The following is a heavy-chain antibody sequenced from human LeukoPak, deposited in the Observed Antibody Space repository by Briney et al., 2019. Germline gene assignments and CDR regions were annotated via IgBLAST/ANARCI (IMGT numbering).Heavy chain of an antibody. CDR2: IYPGNSDT. D-gene: IGHD6-13*01. V-gene: IGHV5-51*01. CDR1: GYILTNNW. Sequence: GESLKISCKISGYILTNNWIGWVRQVPGKGLEWIGLIYPGNSDTKYSPSFQGQVTISVDKSISTAYLQWSSLKASDTAMYYCARFGYTGSIEYWGEGTLVTVSS. CDR3: ARFGYTGSIEY. J-gene: IGHJ4*02.